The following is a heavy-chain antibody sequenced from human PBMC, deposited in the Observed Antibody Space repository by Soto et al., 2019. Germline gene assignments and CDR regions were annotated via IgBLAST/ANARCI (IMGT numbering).Heavy chain of an antibody. V-gene: IGHV4-31*03. J-gene: IGHJ3*02. CDR3: ARSDIVVALGAFDI. CDR2: IYYSGST. Sequence: QVQLQESGPGLVKPSQTLSLTCTVSGGSISSGGYYWSWIRQHPGKGLEWIGYIYYSGSTYYNPSLKSRVTTSVDTSKNQFSLKLSSVTAADTAVYYCARSDIVVALGAFDIWGQGTMVTVSS. D-gene: IGHD2-2*01. CDR1: GGSISSGGYY.